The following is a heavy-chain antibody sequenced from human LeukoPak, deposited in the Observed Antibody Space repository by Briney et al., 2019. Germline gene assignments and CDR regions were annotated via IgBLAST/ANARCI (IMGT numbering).Heavy chain of an antibody. V-gene: IGHV4-39*01. CDR1: GGSISSSSSY. D-gene: IGHD3-22*01. CDR2: IYYSGST. Sequence: SETLSLTCTVSGGSISSSSSYWGWIRQPPGKGLEWIGSIYYSGSTYYNPSLKSRVTISVDTSKNQFSLKLSSMTAADTAVYYCARLRITMIVVVIKRGAYFDYWGQGTLVTVSS. CDR3: ARLRITMIVVVIKRGAYFDY. J-gene: IGHJ4*02.